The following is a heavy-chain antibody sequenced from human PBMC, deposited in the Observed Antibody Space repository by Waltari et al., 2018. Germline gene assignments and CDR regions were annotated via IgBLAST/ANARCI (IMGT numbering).Heavy chain of an antibody. CDR2: IIPIFGTA. Sequence: QVQLVQSGAEVKKPGSSVKVSCKASGGTFSSYAISWVRQAPGQGLEWMGGIIPIFGTANYAQKFQGRVTITADESTSTAYMELSSLRSEDTAVYYCATGRDCSSMNCYGFSYYGMDVWGQGTTVTVSS. CDR1: GGTFSSYA. V-gene: IGHV1-69*01. D-gene: IGHD2-2*01. CDR3: ATGRDCSSMNCYGFSYYGMDV. J-gene: IGHJ6*02.